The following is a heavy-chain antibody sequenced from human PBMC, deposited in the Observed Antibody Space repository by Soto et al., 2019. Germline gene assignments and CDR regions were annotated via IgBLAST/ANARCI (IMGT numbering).Heavy chain of an antibody. Sequence: QVQLVQSGAEVKKPGASVKVSCKASGYTFTSYDINWVRQATGQGLEWMGWMNPNSGNTGYAQKFQGRVTMTRNTSISTAYMELRSLRSEDTAVYYCARGFTLVEMATIGYWGQGTLVTVSS. D-gene: IGHD5-12*01. V-gene: IGHV1-8*01. J-gene: IGHJ4*02. CDR1: GYTFTSYD. CDR2: MNPNSGNT. CDR3: ARGFTLVEMATIGY.